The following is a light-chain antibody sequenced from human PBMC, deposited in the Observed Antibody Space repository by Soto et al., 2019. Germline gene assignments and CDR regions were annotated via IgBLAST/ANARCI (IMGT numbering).Light chain of an antibody. CDR1: QDITNY. Sequence: DIHMTQSPSSLSASAGDRVTITCQASQDITNYLNWYQQKPGKAPKLLISDASKLEPGVPSRFSGSGSGTDFTFTISSLQPEDIATYYCQQFHNLPYTFGPGTKVDIK. J-gene: IGKJ3*01. CDR3: QQFHNLPYT. V-gene: IGKV1-33*01. CDR2: DAS.